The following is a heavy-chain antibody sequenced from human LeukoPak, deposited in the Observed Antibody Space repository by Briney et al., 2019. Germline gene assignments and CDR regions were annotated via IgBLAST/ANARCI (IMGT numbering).Heavy chain of an antibody. CDR1: GGSISSSSYY. J-gene: IGHJ4*02. CDR3: ARVRSNGRADY. CDR2: IYYSGST. D-gene: IGHD2-8*01. V-gene: IGHV4-39*01. Sequence: SETLSLTCTVSGGSISSSSYYWGWIRQPPERGPEWTGSIYYSGSTYYNPSLKSRVTISVDTSKNQFSLKLSSVTAADTAVYYCARVRSNGRADYWGQGTLVTVSS.